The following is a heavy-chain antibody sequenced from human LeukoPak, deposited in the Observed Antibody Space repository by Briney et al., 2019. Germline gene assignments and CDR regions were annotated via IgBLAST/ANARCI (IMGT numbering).Heavy chain of an antibody. V-gene: IGHV4-30-2*01. CDR1: GGSISSGGYY. D-gene: IGHD7-27*01. J-gene: IGHJ4*02. Sequence: SQTLSLTCTVSGGSISSGGYYWSWIRQPPGKGLEWIGYIYHSGSTYYNPSLKSRVILSLDKSANQFSLNLSSVTAADTAVYYCARFSPRAMGNYLDFWGQGTLVTVSS. CDR3: ARFSPRAMGNYLDF. CDR2: IYHSGST.